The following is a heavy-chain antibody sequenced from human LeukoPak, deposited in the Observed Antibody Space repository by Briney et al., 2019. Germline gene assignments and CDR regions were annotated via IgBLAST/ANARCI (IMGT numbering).Heavy chain of an antibody. CDR1: GGSISSALYH. CDR3: ARQEIGLRSFDP. V-gene: IGHV4-39*01. J-gene: IGHJ5*02. D-gene: IGHD3/OR15-3a*01. CDR2: VYYTGST. Sequence: TSETLSLTYTVSGGSISSALYHWGWIRQPPGKNLEWLGSVYYTGSTHNNPSLESRVTISVDTSKNQFSLNLSSVTAADTAVYYCARQEIGLRSFDPWGQGTLVTVSS.